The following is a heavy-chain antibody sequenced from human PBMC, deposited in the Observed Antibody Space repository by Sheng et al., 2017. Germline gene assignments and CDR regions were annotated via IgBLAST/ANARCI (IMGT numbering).Heavy chain of an antibody. CDR2: ISGSGGST. CDR1: GFTFSSYA. J-gene: IGHJ3*02. D-gene: IGHD3-3*01. CDR3: AKDCHYDSARGDAFDI. Sequence: EVQLLESGGGLVQPGGSLRLSCAASGFTFSSYAMSWVRQAPGKGLEWVSAISGSGGSTYYADSVKGRFTISRDNSKNTLYLQMNSLRAEDTAVYYCAKDCHYDSARGDAFDIWGQGTMVTVS. V-gene: IGHV3-23*01.